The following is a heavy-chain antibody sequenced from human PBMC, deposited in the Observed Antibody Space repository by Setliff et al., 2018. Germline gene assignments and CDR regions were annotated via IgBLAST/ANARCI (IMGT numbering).Heavy chain of an antibody. CDR3: MNWDGAF. D-gene: IGHD1-26*01. J-gene: IGHJ4*02. Sequence: GGSLRLSCAASGFTFSKYDMHWVRQAPGKGLEWVAFIRYDGTTESYADSVRGRFTISRDNSKNTLYVQMNTLGSEDTAVYYCMNWDGAFWGRGTLVTVSS. CDR1: GFTFSKYD. V-gene: IGHV3-30*02. CDR2: IRYDGTTE.